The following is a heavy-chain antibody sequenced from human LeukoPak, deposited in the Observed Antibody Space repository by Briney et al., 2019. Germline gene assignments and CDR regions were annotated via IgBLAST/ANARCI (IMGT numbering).Heavy chain of an antibody. J-gene: IGHJ4*02. D-gene: IGHD3-10*01. CDR3: AKDSPMLWFGELLRPYYFDY. CDR1: GFTFSSYA. Sequence: GGSLRLSCAASGFTFSSYAMSWVRQAPGKGLEWVSAISGSGGGTYYADPVKGRFTISRDNSKNTLYLQMNSLRAEDTAVYYCAKDSPMLWFGELLRPYYFDYWGQGTLVTVSS. V-gene: IGHV3-23*01. CDR2: ISGSGGGT.